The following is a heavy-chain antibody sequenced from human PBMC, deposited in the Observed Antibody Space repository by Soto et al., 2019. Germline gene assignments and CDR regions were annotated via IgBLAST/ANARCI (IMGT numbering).Heavy chain of an antibody. CDR3: ARLSYYYDSSGYYPWPLDY. J-gene: IGHJ4*02. CDR1: GYSFTIYW. D-gene: IGHD3-22*01. CDR2: IYPGDSDT. V-gene: IGHV5-51*01. Sequence: PGESLKISCKGSGYSFTIYWIGWVRQMPGKGLEWMGIIYPGDSDTRYSPSFQGQVTISADKSISTAYLQWSSLKASDTAMYYCARLSYYYDSSGYYPWPLDYWGQGTLVTVSS.